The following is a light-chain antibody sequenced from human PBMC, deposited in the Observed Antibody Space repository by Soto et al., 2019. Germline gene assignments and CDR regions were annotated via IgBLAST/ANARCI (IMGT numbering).Light chain of an antibody. CDR3: SSKRDSSTLFV. Sequence: QSVLTQTASVXVSPRQSITISFTGTSSDVGAYNYVSWYKHHPGKVPKLLIYDVTNRPSGVSDRFSGSKSGNTVSLTIYGLQAEDEADYYCSSKRDSSTLFVFGTGTKVTVL. CDR1: SSDVGAYNY. J-gene: IGLJ1*01. V-gene: IGLV2-14*01. CDR2: DVT.